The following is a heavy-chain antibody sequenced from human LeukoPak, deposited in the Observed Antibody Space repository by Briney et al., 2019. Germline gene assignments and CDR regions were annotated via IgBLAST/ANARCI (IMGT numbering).Heavy chain of an antibody. CDR3: ARGLTYYDFWSGYCLDY. D-gene: IGHD3-3*01. V-gene: IGHV3-21*01. CDR2: ISSSSSYI. Sequence: GGSLRLSCAASGFTFSSYSMNWVRQVPGKGLEWVSSISSSSSYIYYADSVKGRFTISRDNAKNSLYLQMNSLRAEDTAVYYCARGLTYYDFWSGYCLDYWGQGTLVTVSS. J-gene: IGHJ4*02. CDR1: GFTFSSYS.